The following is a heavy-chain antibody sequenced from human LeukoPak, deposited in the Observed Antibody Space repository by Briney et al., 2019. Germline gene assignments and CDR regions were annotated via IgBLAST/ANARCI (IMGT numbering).Heavy chain of an antibody. J-gene: IGHJ4*02. Sequence: GGSLRLSCAASGFTFSSYSMNWVRQAPGKGLEWVSSISSSSSYIYYADSVKGRFTISRDNAKNSLYLQMNSLRAEDTAVYYCARDLEGSSRYYGYWGQGTLVTVSS. CDR2: ISSSSSYI. D-gene: IGHD6-13*01. CDR1: GFTFSSYS. CDR3: ARDLEGSSRYYGY. V-gene: IGHV3-21*01.